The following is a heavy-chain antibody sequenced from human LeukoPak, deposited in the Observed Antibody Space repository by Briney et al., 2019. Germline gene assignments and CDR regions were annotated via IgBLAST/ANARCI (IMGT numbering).Heavy chain of an antibody. V-gene: IGHV3-73*01. CDR2: IRSKANSYAT. J-gene: IGHJ4*02. D-gene: IGHD6-13*01. Sequence: GGSLRLSCAASGFTFSGSAMHWVRQASGKGLEWVGRIRSKANSYATAYAASVKGRFTISRDDSKNTAYLQMNSLKTEDTAVYYCTRRGGHSSSPSGNFDYWGQGTLVTVSS. CDR3: TRRGGHSSSPSGNFDY. CDR1: GFTFSGSA.